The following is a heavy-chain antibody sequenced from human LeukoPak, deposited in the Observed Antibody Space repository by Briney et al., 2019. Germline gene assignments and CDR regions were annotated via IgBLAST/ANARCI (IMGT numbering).Heavy chain of an antibody. CDR2: IYYSGST. Sequence: SETLSLTCTVSGGSISSGGYYWSWIRQHPGKGLEWIGYIYYSGSTNYNPSLKSRVTISVDTSKNQFSPKLSSVTAADTAVYYCARASLEWLYYGMDVWGQGTTVTVSS. J-gene: IGHJ6*02. CDR3: ARASLEWLYYGMDV. CDR1: GGSISSGGYY. D-gene: IGHD3-3*02. V-gene: IGHV4-61*08.